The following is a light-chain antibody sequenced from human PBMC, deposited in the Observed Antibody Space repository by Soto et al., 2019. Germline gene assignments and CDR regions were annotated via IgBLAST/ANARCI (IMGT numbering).Light chain of an antibody. J-gene: IGKJ1*01. CDR3: QQYGSSGT. CDR1: QSVSNNY. CDR2: GAS. V-gene: IGKV3-20*01. Sequence: DIVLTQSPGTLSLSPGDRAPLSCRASQSVSNNYLAWYQQKPGQAPRLLIYGASNRATGIPGRFSGSGSGTDFSLTISRLEPEDFAGYYCQQYGSSGTFGQGTKV.